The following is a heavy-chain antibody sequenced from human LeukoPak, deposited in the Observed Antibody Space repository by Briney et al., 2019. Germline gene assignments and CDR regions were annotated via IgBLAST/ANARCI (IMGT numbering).Heavy chain of an antibody. J-gene: IGHJ4*02. D-gene: IGHD3-9*01. Sequence: GGSLRLSCAASGFTFSSYGMHWVRQAPGKGLEWVAVISYDGSNKYYADSVKGRFTISRDNSKNTLYLQMNSLRAEDAAVYYCAKEYDDILTGYSGGFDYWGQGTLVTVSS. CDR3: AKEYDDILTGYSGGFDY. CDR2: ISYDGSNK. CDR1: GFTFSSYG. V-gene: IGHV3-30*18.